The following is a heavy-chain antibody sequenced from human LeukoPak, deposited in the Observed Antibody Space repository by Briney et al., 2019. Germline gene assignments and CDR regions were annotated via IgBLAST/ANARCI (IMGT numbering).Heavy chain of an antibody. Sequence: GGSLRLSCLGSGFTFSNHALHWVRQFPGKRLEYVSAISNNGRSTHYTDSVKGRFTVSRDNSKETVYLQLGSLRPEDTALYYCARGLSGAPDYWGRGTLVTVSS. CDR2: ISNNGRST. D-gene: IGHD3-10*01. V-gene: IGHV3-64*02. J-gene: IGHJ1*01. CDR3: ARGLSGAPDY. CDR1: GFTFSNHA.